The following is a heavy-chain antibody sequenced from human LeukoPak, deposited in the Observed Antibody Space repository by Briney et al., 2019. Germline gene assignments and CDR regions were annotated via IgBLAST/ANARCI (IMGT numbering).Heavy chain of an antibody. Sequence: GGSLRLSCAASGFTFSSYAMHWVRQAPGKGLEWVAVISYDGSNKYYADSVKGRFTISRDNSKNTLYLQMNSLRAEDTAVYYCARDPIAYYYDSSGYYPYWGQGTLVTVSS. CDR2: ISYDGSNK. V-gene: IGHV3-30-3*01. CDR1: GFTFSSYA. CDR3: ARDPIAYYYDSSGYYPY. J-gene: IGHJ4*02. D-gene: IGHD3-22*01.